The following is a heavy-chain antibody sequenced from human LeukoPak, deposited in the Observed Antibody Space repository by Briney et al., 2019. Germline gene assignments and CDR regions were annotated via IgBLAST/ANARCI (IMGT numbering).Heavy chain of an antibody. V-gene: IGHV4-39*02. CDR1: GGSIRSSSSY. Sequence: SETLSLTCTVSGGSIRSSSSYWGWIRQPPGKGLEWIGTIYYSGSTYYNPSLNSRVTMSVDASKNQFSLRLRSVTAADTAVYYCAREVYYGMDVWGQGTTVTVS. CDR2: IYYSGST. J-gene: IGHJ6*02. CDR3: AREVYYGMDV.